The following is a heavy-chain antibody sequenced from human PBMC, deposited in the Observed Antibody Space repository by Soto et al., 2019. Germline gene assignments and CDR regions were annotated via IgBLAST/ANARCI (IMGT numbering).Heavy chain of an antibody. V-gene: IGHV3-23*01. D-gene: IGHD4-4*01. CDR2: ISGSGGST. CDR1: GFTFSSYA. CDR3: AKGTVTTWVGYYYYGMDV. Sequence: GGSLRLSCAASGFTFSSYAMSWVRQAPGKGLEWVSAISGSGGSTYYADSVKGRFIISRDNSKNTLYLQMNSLRAEDTAVYYCAKGTVTTWVGYYYYGMDVWGQGTTVTVSS. J-gene: IGHJ6*02.